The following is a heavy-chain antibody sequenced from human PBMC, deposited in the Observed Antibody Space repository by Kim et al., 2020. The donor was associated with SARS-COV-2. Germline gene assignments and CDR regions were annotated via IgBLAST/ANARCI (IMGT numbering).Heavy chain of an antibody. V-gene: IGHV3-7*01. CDR3: GRGGWYYFDS. D-gene: IGHD6-19*01. CDR2: EI. Sequence: EIYYADSMKGRFTISRDNAKNSLYLQMNSLRAEDTAVYYCGRGGWYYFDSWGQGILVTVSS. J-gene: IGHJ4*02.